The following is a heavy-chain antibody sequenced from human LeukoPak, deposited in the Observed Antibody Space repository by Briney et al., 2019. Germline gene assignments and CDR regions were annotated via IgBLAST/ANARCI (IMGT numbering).Heavy chain of an antibody. Sequence: GGSLRLSCAASGFTFSNYWIHWVRHAPGKGLVWVSRISSDGKSTGYADSVKGRLTISRDNAKNTLFLQMNSLRVEDTAIYYCVRDPGYTYGLVDYWAQGTLVTVSS. CDR1: GFTFSNYW. CDR2: ISSDGKST. D-gene: IGHD5-18*01. V-gene: IGHV3-74*01. J-gene: IGHJ4*02. CDR3: VRDPGYTYGLVDY.